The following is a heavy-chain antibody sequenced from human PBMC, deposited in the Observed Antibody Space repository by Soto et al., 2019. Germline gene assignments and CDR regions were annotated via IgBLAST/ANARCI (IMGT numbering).Heavy chain of an antibody. CDR2: IYYSGST. J-gene: IGHJ4*02. CDR3: ARETRIGYFDY. D-gene: IGHD2-15*01. CDR1: GGSISSYY. V-gene: IGHV4-59*12. Sequence: SETLSLTCTVSGGSISSYYWSWIRQPPGKGLEWIGYIYYSGSTNYNPSLKSRVTISVDTSKNQFSLKLSSVTAADTAVYYCARETRIGYFDYWGQGTLVTVSS.